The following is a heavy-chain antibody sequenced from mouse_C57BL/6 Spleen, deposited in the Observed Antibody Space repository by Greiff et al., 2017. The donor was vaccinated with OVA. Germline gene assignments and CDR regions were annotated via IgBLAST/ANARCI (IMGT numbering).Heavy chain of an antibody. Sequence: EVMLVESGGGLVKPGGSLKLSCAASGFTFSSYAMSWVRQTPEKRLEWVATISDGGSYTYYPDNVKGRFTISRDNAKNNLYLQMSHLKSEDTAMYYCARDGSSYEDYAMDYWGQGTSVTVSS. J-gene: IGHJ4*01. CDR2: ISDGGSYT. D-gene: IGHD1-1*01. V-gene: IGHV5-4*01. CDR1: GFTFSSYA. CDR3: ARDGSSYEDYAMDY.